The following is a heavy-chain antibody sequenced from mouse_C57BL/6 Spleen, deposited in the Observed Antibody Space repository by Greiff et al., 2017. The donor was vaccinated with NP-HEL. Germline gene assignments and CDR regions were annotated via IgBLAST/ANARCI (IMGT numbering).Heavy chain of an antibody. CDR2: IWRGGST. J-gene: IGHJ1*03. CDR3: AKGGSYWYFDV. V-gene: IGHV2-5*01. CDR1: GFSLTSYG. Sequence: VQGVESGPGLVQPSQSLSITCTVSGFSLTSYGVHWVRQSPGKGLEWLGVIWRGGSTDYNAAFMSRLSITKDNSKSQVFFKMNSLQADDTAIYYCAKGGSYWYFDVWGTGTTVTVSS. D-gene: IGHD1-1*01.